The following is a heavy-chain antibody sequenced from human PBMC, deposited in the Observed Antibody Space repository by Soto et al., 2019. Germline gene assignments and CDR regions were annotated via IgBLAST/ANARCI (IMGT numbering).Heavy chain of an antibody. Sequence: ASETLSLTCTVSGGSISSSSYYWGWIRQPPGKGLEWIGSIYYSGSTYYNPSLKSRVTISVDTSKNQFSLKLSSVTAADTAVYYCRAYYDILTGPQILGEVDYWGQGTLVTVSS. D-gene: IGHD3-9*01. V-gene: IGHV4-39*01. CDR2: IYYSGST. CDR3: RAYYDILTGPQILGEVDY. CDR1: GGSISSSSYY. J-gene: IGHJ4*02.